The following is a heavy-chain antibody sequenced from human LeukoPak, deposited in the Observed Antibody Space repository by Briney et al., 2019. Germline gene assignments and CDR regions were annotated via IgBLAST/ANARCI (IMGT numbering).Heavy chain of an antibody. V-gene: IGHV3-74*01. CDR3: ARGYSSHWHNWFDP. Sequence: GGSLRLSCAASGFTFTSSWMHCLRQAPGKGLVWVSLINSDGSSTTYADSVKGRFTISRDNAKNTLYLQMHSLRAEDTALYYCARGYSSHWHNWFDPWGPGTLVTVSS. CDR2: INSDGSST. J-gene: IGHJ5*02. CDR1: GFTFTSSW. D-gene: IGHD6-19*01.